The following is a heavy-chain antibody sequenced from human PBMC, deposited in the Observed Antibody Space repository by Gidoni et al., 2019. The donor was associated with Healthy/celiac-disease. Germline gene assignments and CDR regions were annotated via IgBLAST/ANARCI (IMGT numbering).Heavy chain of an antibody. CDR3: TSPIFIVGGQSGAFDI. J-gene: IGHJ3*02. CDR2: IRSKAYGGTT. Sequence: EVQLVESGGGLVQPGRSLRLSCTASGFTFGDYAMSWFRQAPGKGLEWVGFIRSKAYGGTTEYAASVKGRFTISRDDSKSIAYLQMNSLKTEDTAVYYCTSPIFIVGGQSGAFDIWGQGTMVTVSS. V-gene: IGHV3-49*03. D-gene: IGHD1-26*01. CDR1: GFTFGDYA.